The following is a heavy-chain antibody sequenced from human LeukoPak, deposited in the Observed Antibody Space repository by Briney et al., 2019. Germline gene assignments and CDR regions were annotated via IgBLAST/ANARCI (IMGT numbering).Heavy chain of an antibody. V-gene: IGHV3-23*01. D-gene: IGHD2-8*01. CDR3: ARDINYCTPTLCHRNWFDP. CDR1: GFTFSSYA. CDR2: ISASGGST. J-gene: IGHJ5*02. Sequence: GGSLRLSCAASGFTFSSYAMSWVRQAPGKGLEWVSAISASGGSTYYADSVKGRFTISRDNSKNTLYLQMNSLRAEDSAVYYCARDINYCTPTLCHRNWFDPWGQGTLVTVSS.